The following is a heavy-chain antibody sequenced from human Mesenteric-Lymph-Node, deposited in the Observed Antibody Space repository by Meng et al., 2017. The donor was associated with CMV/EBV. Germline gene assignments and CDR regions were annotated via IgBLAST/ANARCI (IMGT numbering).Heavy chain of an antibody. CDR1: GFNVRDKY. Sequence: EVNVVESGGGVVQPGGSLRLSCAASGFNVRDKYMSWVRQAPGKGLEWVCIIYRGDNTYYIDSVKDRFTVSRDNSKNTMYLQMNSLRVEDTAVYYCTGDSVSNPNLDYWGQGTLVTVSS. CDR3: TGDSVSNPNLDY. V-gene: IGHV3-66*01. J-gene: IGHJ4*02. D-gene: IGHD3-10*01. CDR2: IYRGDNT.